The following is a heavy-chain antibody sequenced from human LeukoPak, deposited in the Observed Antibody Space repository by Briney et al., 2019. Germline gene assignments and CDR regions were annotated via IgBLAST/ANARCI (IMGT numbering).Heavy chain of an antibody. CDR3: ARDDDWNYEDY. D-gene: IGHD1-7*01. CDR2: IKQDGSEK. V-gene: IGHV3-7*01. J-gene: IGHJ4*02. Sequence: GGSLRLSCVASGFTFSNYWMSWVRQAPGKGLQWVANIKQDGSEKYYVDSVKGRFTISRDNAKKSLYLQMNSLRAEDTAVYYCARDDDWNYEDYWGQGTLITVSS. CDR1: GFTFSNYW.